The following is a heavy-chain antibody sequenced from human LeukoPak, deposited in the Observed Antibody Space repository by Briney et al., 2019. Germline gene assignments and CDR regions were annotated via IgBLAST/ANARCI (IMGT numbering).Heavy chain of an antibody. Sequence: AGGSLRLSCAASGFTFSSYWMSWVRQAPGKGLEWVANIKQDGSEKYYVDSVKGRFTISRDNAKNSLYLQMNSLRAEDTAVYYCASDHRAPASSSWYIKNYFDYWGQGTLVTVSS. CDR2: IKQDGSEK. CDR1: GFTFSSYW. CDR3: ASDHRAPASSSWYIKNYFDY. V-gene: IGHV3-7*01. D-gene: IGHD6-13*01. J-gene: IGHJ4*02.